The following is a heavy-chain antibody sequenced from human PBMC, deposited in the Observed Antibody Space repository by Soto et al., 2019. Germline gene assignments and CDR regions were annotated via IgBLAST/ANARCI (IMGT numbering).Heavy chain of an antibody. V-gene: IGHV1-24*01. J-gene: IGHJ5*02. D-gene: IGHD3-22*01. CDR2: FDPEDGET. CDR3: ATVAYYDSSGYQSDNWSDP. Sequence: ASVKVSCKVSGYTLTELSMHWVRQAPGKGLEWMGGFDPEDGETIYAQKFQGRVTMTEDTSTDTAYMELSSLRSEDTAVYYCATVAYYDSSGYQSDNWSDPWGQGTLVTVSS. CDR1: GYTLTELS.